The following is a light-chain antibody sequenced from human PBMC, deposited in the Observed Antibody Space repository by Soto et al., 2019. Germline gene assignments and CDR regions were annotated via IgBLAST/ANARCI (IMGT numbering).Light chain of an antibody. CDR1: QGISYY. CDR2: DAS. Sequence: DIQMTQSPSSLSASVGDRVTIACRASQGISYYLAWYQQKPGKGPKLLIYDASTLQSGVPSRFSGSGSGTEFTLTISSLQPEDVATYYCQKYNGEFAFGPGTKVDV. J-gene: IGKJ3*01. V-gene: IGKV1-27*01. CDR3: QKYNGEFA.